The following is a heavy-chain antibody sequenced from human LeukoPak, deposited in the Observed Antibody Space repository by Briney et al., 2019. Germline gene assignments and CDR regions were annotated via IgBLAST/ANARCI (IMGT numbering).Heavy chain of an antibody. V-gene: IGHV3-23*01. D-gene: IGHD3-3*01. J-gene: IGHJ6*03. CDR2: ISGSGGST. CDR3: AKIGRSYDFWTGYYEEEVDYMDV. Sequence: GGSLRLSCAASGFTFSSYAMSWVRQAPGEGLEWVSAISGSGGSTYYADSVKGRFTISRDNSKHTLYLQMNSLRAEDTAVYYCAKIGRSYDFWTGYYEEEVDYMDVWGKGTTVTVSS. CDR1: GFTFSSYA.